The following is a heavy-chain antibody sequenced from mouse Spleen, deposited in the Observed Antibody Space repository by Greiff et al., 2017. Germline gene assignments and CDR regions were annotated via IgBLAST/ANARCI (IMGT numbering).Heavy chain of an antibody. CDR2: ISDGGSYT. J-gene: IGHJ2*01. D-gene: IGHD2-2*01. CDR1: GFTFCSYA. V-gene: IGHV5-4*01. CDR3: ARDGYDGHFDY. Sequence: EVQVVESGGGLVKPGGSLKLSCAASGFTFCSYAMSWVRQTPEKRLEWVATISDGGSYTYYPDNVKGRFTISRDNAKNNLYLQMSHLKSEDTAMYYCARDGYDGHFDYWGQGTTLTVSS.